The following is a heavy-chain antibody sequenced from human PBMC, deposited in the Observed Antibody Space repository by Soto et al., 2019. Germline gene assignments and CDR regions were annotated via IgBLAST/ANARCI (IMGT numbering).Heavy chain of an antibody. D-gene: IGHD5-12*01. CDR3: VRGFSGYDPGFYGLDV. V-gene: IGHV1-8*01. CDR2: MNPNSGNT. Sequence: ASVKVSCKASRYTFPSYDINWVRQAPGQGLEWMGWMNPNSGNTVYSQKFLGRVTMTRINSINTAYMELSSLTSDDTAVYYCVRGFSGYDPGFYGLDVWGQGTAVTVSS. J-gene: IGHJ6*02. CDR1: RYTFPSYD.